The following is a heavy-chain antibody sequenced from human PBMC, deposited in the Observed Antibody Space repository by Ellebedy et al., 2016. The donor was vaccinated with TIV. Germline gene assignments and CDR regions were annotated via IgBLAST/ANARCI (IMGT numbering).Heavy chain of an antibody. J-gene: IGHJ5*02. CDR3: TRSSQTGGTRSGPLDP. CDR1: GYTFTGYY. CDR2: INPASGAT. V-gene: IGHV1-2*02. Sequence: ASVKVSCXASGYTFTGYYMHWVRQAPGQGLEWMGWINPASGATKYAQNFQGRITLTRDTATNTAFMELNSLTSDDTAVYYCTRSSQTGGTRSGPLDPWGQGTLVTVSS. D-gene: IGHD1-1*01.